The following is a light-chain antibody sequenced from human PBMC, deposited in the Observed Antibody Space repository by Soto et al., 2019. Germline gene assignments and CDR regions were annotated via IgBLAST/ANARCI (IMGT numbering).Light chain of an antibody. Sequence: SVVSQPPSVSGSPGQRVTISCTGSSSNIGAGYDVHWYQQLPGTAPKLLIYGNSNRPSGVPDRFSGSKSGTSASLAITGLQAEDEADYYCQSYDSSLSGFYVFGTGTKVTVL. J-gene: IGLJ1*01. CDR3: QSYDSSLSGFYV. V-gene: IGLV1-40*01. CDR1: SSNIGAGYD. CDR2: GNS.